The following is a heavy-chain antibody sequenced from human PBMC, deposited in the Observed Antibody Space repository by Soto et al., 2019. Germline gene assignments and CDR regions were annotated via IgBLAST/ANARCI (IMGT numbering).Heavy chain of an antibody. J-gene: IGHJ6*02. D-gene: IGHD3-22*01. CDR1: GFTFSSYA. Sequence: QVQLVESGGGVVQPGRSLRLSCAASGFTFSSYAMHWVRQVPGKGLEWVAVISYDGSNKYYADSVKGRFTISRDNSKNTLYLQMNSLRAEDTAVYYCARDNRLGVVVNDYYGMDVWGQGTTVTVSS. V-gene: IGHV3-30-3*01. CDR3: ARDNRLGVVVNDYYGMDV. CDR2: ISYDGSNK.